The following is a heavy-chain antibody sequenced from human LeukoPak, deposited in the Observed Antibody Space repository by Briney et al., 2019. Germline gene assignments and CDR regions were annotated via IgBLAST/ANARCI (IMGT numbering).Heavy chain of an antibody. Sequence: GGSLRLSCAASGFIVSSNYMTWVRQAPGEGREWVSGIYSAGGTSYADSVKGRFAISRDNSKNTLYLQMNSLRAGDTAVYYCLTLSSRTGPVGWGQGTLVTVSS. D-gene: IGHD1-26*01. CDR2: IYSAGGT. J-gene: IGHJ4*02. V-gene: IGHV3-53*01. CDR1: GFIVSSNY. CDR3: LTLSSRTGPVG.